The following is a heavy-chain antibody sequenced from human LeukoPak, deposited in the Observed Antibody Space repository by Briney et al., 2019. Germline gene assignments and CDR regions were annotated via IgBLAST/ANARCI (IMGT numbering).Heavy chain of an antibody. V-gene: IGHV1-2*02. CDR1: GYTFTGYY. J-gene: IGHJ4*02. CDR2: INPNSGGT. D-gene: IGHD3-3*01. Sequence: ASVKVSCKASGYTFTGYYMHWVRQAPGQGLEWMGWINPNSGGTNYAQKFQGRVTMTRDTSISTAYMELSRLRSDDTAVYYCAKDILWGYDFWSAHRGMDFDYWGQGTLVTVSS. CDR3: AKDILWGYDFWSAHRGMDFDY.